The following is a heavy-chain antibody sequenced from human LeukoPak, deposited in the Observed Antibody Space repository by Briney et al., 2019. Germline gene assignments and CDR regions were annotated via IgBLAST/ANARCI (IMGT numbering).Heavy chain of an antibody. J-gene: IGHJ6*02. Sequence: GASVKVSCKASGGTFSSYAISWVRQAPGQGLEWMGGIIPIFGTANYAQKFQGRVTITADESTSTAYMELSSLRSEDTAVYYCASRLGYCSSTSCPFRYCYYGMDVWGQGTTVTVSS. D-gene: IGHD2-2*01. V-gene: IGHV1-69*01. CDR2: IIPIFGTA. CDR1: GGTFSSYA. CDR3: ASRLGYCSSTSCPFRYCYYGMDV.